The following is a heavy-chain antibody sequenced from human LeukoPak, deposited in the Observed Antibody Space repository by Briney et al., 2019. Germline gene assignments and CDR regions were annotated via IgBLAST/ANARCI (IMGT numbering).Heavy chain of an antibody. Sequence: ASVKVSCKPSGFTFSRYYIHWVRQAPGQVLEWMGIINTSGATTRYGQKFKGRVTATRDTSTSTVYMEMSSLNSEDTAVYYCARGLESSGWYGMDVWGQGTTIIVSS. CDR2: INTSGATT. D-gene: IGHD6-19*01. J-gene: IGHJ6*02. CDR1: GFTFSRYY. CDR3: ARGLESSGWYGMDV. V-gene: IGHV1-46*01.